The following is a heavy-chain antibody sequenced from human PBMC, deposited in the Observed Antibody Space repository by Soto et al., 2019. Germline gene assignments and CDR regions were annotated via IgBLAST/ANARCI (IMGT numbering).Heavy chain of an antibody. CDR1: GGSISSGGYS. CDR2: IYHSGST. J-gene: IGHJ5*02. Sequence: PSETLSLTCAVSGGSISSGGYSWSWIRQPPGKGLEWIGYIYHSGSTYYNPSLKSRVTISVDRSKNQFSLKLSSVTAADTAVYYCARGGCSGGSCYHGFDPWGQGTLVTVSS. CDR3: ARGGCSGGSCYHGFDP. V-gene: IGHV4-30-2*01. D-gene: IGHD2-15*01.